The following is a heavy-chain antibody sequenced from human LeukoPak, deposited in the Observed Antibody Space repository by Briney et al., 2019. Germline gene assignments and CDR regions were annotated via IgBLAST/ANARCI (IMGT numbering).Heavy chain of an antibody. CDR2: ISSRSSYI. V-gene: IGHV3-21*01. D-gene: IGHD3-16*01. Sequence: GGSLRLSCVGSGFAFNYYDINWVRQAPGKGLEWGSSISSRSSYIYFADSAKGRFTISRDNANGSVFLHMTSLRPEDTAVYYCARRGGMSSGRSFDHWGQGTLVTVSS. CDR1: GFAFNYYD. CDR3: ARRGGMSSGRSFDH. J-gene: IGHJ4*02.